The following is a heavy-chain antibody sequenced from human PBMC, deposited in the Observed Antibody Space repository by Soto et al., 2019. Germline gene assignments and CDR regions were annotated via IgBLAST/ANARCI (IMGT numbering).Heavy chain of an antibody. V-gene: IGHV1-2*04. CDR3: ARDVNKRSIAARTYYYYYGMDV. CDR2: INPNSGGT. Sequence: ASVKVSCKASGYTFTGYYMHWVRQAPGQGLEWMGWINPNSGGTDYAQKFQGWVTMTRDTSISTAYMDLSRLRSDDTAVYYCARDVNKRSIAARTYYYYYGMDVWGQGTTVTVSS. D-gene: IGHD6-6*01. CDR1: GYTFTGYY. J-gene: IGHJ6*02.